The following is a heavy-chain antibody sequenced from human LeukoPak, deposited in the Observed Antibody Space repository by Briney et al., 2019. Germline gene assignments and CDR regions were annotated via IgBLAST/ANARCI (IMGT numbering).Heavy chain of an antibody. CDR1: GGSISSYY. D-gene: IGHD3-10*01. CDR2: IYYSGST. V-gene: IGHV4-59*01. Sequence: PSETLSLTCTVSGGSISSYYWSWIRQPLGKGLEWIGYIYYSGSTNYNPSLKSRVTISVDTSKNQFSLKLSSVTAADTAVYYCARGPITMVRGVIITPFDYWGQGTLVTVSS. CDR3: ARGPITMVRGVIITPFDY. J-gene: IGHJ4*02.